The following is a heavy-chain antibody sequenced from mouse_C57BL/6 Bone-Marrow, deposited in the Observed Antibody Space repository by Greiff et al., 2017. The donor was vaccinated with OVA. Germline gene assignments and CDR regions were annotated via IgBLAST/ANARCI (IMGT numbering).Heavy chain of an antibody. CDR3: ARGDGYDGAWFAY. CDR2: IDPSDSYT. Sequence: VQLQQPGAELVKPGASVKLSCKASGYTFTSYWMQWVKQRPGQGLEWIGEIDPSDSYTNYNQKFKGKATLTVDTSSSTAYMQLSSLTSEDSAVYYCARGDGYDGAWFAYWVQGTLVTVSA. D-gene: IGHD2-2*01. J-gene: IGHJ3*01. V-gene: IGHV1-50*01. CDR1: GYTFTSYW.